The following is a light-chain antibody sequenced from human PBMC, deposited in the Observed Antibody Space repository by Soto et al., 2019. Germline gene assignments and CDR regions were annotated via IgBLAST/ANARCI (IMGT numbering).Light chain of an antibody. CDR2: DAS. V-gene: IGKV3-20*01. Sequence: LTQSPSTLSLSPGDSVTLSCRASQSVNSDLAWYQQRPGQAPRLLIYDASSRATGIPDRFSGSGSGTDFTLTISRLEPEDFAVYYCQQYGRSPWTFGQGTKVDIK. CDR1: QSVNSD. CDR3: QQYGRSPWT. J-gene: IGKJ1*01.